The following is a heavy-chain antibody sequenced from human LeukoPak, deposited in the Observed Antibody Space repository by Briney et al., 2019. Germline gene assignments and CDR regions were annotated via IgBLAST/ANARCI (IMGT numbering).Heavy chain of an antibody. CDR3: ARNGGRSGRRSDNWFDP. Sequence: GGALRLSCAASGLTFSNYWMSWVRQAPGKGLEWVANIKQDGGDKYFVHSVKGRFTISRDNTKNSQYLHMNSQRVEDTRLYYCARNGGRSGRRSDNWFDPWGQGNLVTVSS. D-gene: IGHD1-26*01. J-gene: IGHJ5*02. CDR2: IKQDGGDK. CDR1: GLTFSNYW. V-gene: IGHV3-7*01.